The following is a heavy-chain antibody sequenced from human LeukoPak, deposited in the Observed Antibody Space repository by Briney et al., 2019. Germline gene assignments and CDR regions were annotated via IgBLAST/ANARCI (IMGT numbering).Heavy chain of an antibody. D-gene: IGHD3-22*01. CDR2: ISSSSSYI. CDR1: GFTFSSYS. V-gene: IGHV3-21*04. CDR3: ARARNYYDSSGYYYPGY. J-gene: IGHJ4*02. Sequence: GGSLRLSCAASGFTFSSYSMNWVRQAPGKGLEWVSSISSSSSYIYYADSVKGRFTISRDNAKNSLYLQMNSLRAEDTAVYYCARARNYYDSSGYYYPGYWGQGTLVTVSS.